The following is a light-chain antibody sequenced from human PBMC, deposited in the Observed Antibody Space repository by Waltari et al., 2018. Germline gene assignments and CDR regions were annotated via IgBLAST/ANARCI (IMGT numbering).Light chain of an antibody. J-gene: IGLJ2*01. V-gene: IGLV2-8*01. CDR3: TSYAGSNILV. CDR2: EVS. Sequence: QSALTQPPSASGSPGQSVTISCTGTSSDVGGHNFVSWYQQHPDKVPKLMIHEVSKRPSGVPDRFSGSKSGDTASLTVSGLQAEDEADYYCTSYAGSNILVFGGGTKLTVL. CDR1: SSDVGGHNF.